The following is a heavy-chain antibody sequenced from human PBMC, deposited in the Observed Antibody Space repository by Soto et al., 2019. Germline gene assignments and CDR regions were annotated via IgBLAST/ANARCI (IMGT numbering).Heavy chain of an antibody. CDR3: AKDRAAVTGAYYYYAMDV. Sequence: EVQLVESGGVVVQLGGSLRLSCAASGFTFDDYTMHWVRQAPGKSLEWVSLISWDGGKTYYADSVKGRFTISRDNSKNSLHLQMNSLTTEDSASYYCAKDRAAVTGAYYYYAMDVWGQGTTVTVSS. CDR2: ISWDGGKT. D-gene: IGHD6-19*01. J-gene: IGHJ6*02. CDR1: GFTFDDYT. V-gene: IGHV3-43*01.